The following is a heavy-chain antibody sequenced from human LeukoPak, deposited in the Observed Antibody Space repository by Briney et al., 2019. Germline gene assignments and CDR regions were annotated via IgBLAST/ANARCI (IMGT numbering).Heavy chain of an antibody. J-gene: IGHJ4*02. CDR2: INPSGGST. D-gene: IGHD4-23*01. Sequence: ASVKVSCKASGYTFTSSYMHWVRQAPGQGLEWMGIINPSGGSTSYAQKFQGRVTMTSDTSTDTVYMELSSLRSEDAAVYYCARDFYGGTPYFDYWRQGTLVTVSS. CDR1: GYTFTSSY. CDR3: ARDFYGGTPYFDY. V-gene: IGHV1-46*01.